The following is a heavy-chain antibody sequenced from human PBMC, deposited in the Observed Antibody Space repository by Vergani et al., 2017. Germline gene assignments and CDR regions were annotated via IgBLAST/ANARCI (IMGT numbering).Heavy chain of an antibody. CDR3: ARDPLYSTTWPFLLLDMDV. D-gene: IGHD6-13*01. J-gene: IGHJ6*02. V-gene: IGHV4-61*02. CDR1: GGSISSGSYY. Sequence: QVQLQESGPVLVRPSQTLSLTCTVSGGSISSGSYYWSWFRQPAGKGLEWIGRFYTGGGTSYNPSLKSRVTISVDTSKNQFSLQLSSVTAADTAVYYCARDPLYSTTWPFLLLDMDVWGQGTTVTVSS. CDR2: FYTGGGT.